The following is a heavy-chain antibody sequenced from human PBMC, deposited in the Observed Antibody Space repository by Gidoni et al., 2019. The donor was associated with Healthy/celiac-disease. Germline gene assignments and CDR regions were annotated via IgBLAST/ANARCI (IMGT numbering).Heavy chain of an antibody. CDR1: GGSFSGSY. CDR3: ARGHVYSSSRRLGWFDP. CDR2: INHSGST. Sequence: QVQLQQWGAGLLKPSETLSLTCAVYGGSFSGSYWSWIRHPPGEGLEWIGEINHSGSTNYNPSLKSRVTISVDTAKNQFSLKLSSVTAADTAVYYCARGHVYSSSRRLGWFDPWGQGTLVTVSS. D-gene: IGHD6-13*01. V-gene: IGHV4-34*01. J-gene: IGHJ5*02.